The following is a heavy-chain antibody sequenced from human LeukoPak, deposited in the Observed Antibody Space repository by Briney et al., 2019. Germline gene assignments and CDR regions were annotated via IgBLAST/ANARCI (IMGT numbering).Heavy chain of an antibody. CDR3: AKDRHGDYASDY. Sequence: GGSLRLSCAASGFIFGSYGMHWVRQAPDKGLEWVAFTPYHGVSRYYAESVKGRFTISRDNSKNTLYLQMNSLKIEDTAVCHCAKDRHGDYASDYWGQGTLVIVSS. D-gene: IGHD4-17*01. V-gene: IGHV3-30*02. CDR2: TPYHGVSR. J-gene: IGHJ4*02. CDR1: GFIFGSYG.